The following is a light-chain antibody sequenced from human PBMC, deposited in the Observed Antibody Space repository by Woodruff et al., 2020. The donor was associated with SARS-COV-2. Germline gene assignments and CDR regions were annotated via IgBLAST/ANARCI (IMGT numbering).Light chain of an antibody. Sequence: HNILAGDGNTYLSWLQQRPGQPPRLLIYKISNRFSGVPDRFSGSGAGTDFTLKISRVEAEDVGVYYCMQATQFHGAKAWTFGQGTKV. CDR3: MQATQFHGAKAWT. CDR2: KIS. CDR1: HNILAGDGNTY. J-gene: IGKJ1*01. V-gene: IGKV2-24*01.